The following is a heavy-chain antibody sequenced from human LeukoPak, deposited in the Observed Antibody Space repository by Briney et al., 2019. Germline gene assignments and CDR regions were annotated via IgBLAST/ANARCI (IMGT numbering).Heavy chain of an antibody. CDR2: IYYSGST. J-gene: IGHJ4*02. Sequence: SETLSLTCTVSGGSISSSSYNWGWFRQPPGKGLEWIGSIYYSGSTYYNPSLKSRVTISVDTSKNQFSLKLSSVTAADTAVYYCARQTVVTPYFDYWGQGTLVTVSS. D-gene: IGHD4-23*01. V-gene: IGHV4-39*01. CDR1: GGSISSSSYN. CDR3: ARQTVVTPYFDY.